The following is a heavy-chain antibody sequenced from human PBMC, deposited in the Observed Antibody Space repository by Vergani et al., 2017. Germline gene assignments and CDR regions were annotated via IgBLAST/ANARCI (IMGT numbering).Heavy chain of an antibody. CDR2: ISPYNHKK. CDR3: ARSQMATNDFDL. J-gene: IGHJ4*02. CDR1: GYTFVNHP. V-gene: IGHV1-18*04. D-gene: IGHD5-24*01. Sequence: QAQLGQSDSEVKKPGDPVTLSCKTSGYTFVNHPITWVRQAPGQGLEWMGWISPYNHKKLYSQKVEGRVTMTSDTSSSTVFLELRRLTSDDTAIYYCARSQMATNDFDLWGRGTLVTVSS.